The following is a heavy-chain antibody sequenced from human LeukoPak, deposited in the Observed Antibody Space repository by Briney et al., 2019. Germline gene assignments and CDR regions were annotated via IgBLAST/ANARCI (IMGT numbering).Heavy chain of an antibody. CDR1: GGSISSSSYY. D-gene: IGHD3-10*01. J-gene: IGHJ5*02. CDR2: IYYSGST. V-gene: IGHV4-39*07. Sequence: NASETLSLTCTVSGGSISSSSYYWGWIRQPPGKGLEWIGSIYYSGSTYYNPSLKSRVTISVDTSKNQFSLKLSSVTAADTAVYYCARPGIPYYYGSGSKRDWFDPWGQGTLVTVSS. CDR3: ARPGIPYYYGSGSKRDWFDP.